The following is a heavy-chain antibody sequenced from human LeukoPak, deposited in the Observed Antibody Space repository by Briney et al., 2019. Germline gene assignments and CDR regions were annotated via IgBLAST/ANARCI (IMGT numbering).Heavy chain of an antibody. D-gene: IGHD2-2*01. V-gene: IGHV4-34*01. CDR1: GGSFSGYY. CDR2: INHSGST. CDR3: ARTTYCSSTSCPLMDV. Sequence: SETLSLTCAVYGGSFSGYYWSWIRQPPGKGVEWIGEINHSGSTNYNPSLKSRVTISVDTSKNQFSLKLSSVTAADTAVYYCARTTYCSSTSCPLMDVWGKGTTVTVSS. J-gene: IGHJ6*03.